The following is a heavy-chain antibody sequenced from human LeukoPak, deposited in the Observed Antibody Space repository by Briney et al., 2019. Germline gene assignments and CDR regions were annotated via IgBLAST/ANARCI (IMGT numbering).Heavy chain of an antibody. D-gene: IGHD6-19*01. CDR2: INPSSGGT. CDR1: GYSFTAYY. V-gene: IGHV1-2*02. CDR3: ARLYSSGWAFDY. J-gene: IGHJ4*02. Sequence: EASVKVSCKASGYSFTAYYIHWVRQDPGQGLEWMGRINPSSGGTNYAQKFQDRVTMTRDTSISTAYMELTRLRSDDTAVYYCARLYSSGWAFDYWGQGTLVTVSS.